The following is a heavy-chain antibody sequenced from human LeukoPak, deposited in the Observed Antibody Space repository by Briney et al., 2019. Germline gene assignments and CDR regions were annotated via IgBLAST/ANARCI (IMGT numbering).Heavy chain of an antibody. Sequence: ETLSLTCTVSGDSISSSDYYWGWIRQPPGKGLEWIGSIHSSGNIYYNPSLKSRVTISLDTSNNQFSLRLFSVSAADTAVYYCARGRYNSKTDFDYWGQGTLVTVSS. J-gene: IGHJ4*02. V-gene: IGHV4-39*07. D-gene: IGHD3-16*02. CDR3: ARGRYNSKTDFDY. CDR1: GDSISSSDYY. CDR2: IHSSGNI.